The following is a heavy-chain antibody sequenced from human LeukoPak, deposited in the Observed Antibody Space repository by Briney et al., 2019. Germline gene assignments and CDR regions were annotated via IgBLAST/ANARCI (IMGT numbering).Heavy chain of an antibody. D-gene: IGHD2-2*01. CDR1: GFTLSSHA. CDR3: ARGRYCTTSSCYSYYHYYNMDV. V-gene: IGHV3-30*09. Sequence: PGGSLRLSCVASGFTLSSHAMHWVRQAPGKGLEWVAVISFDGSNKYYTGSVKGRFAISRDNSKNTLYLQMNSLRAEDTAVYYCARGRYCTTSSCYSYYHYYNMDVWGKGTTVTVSS. CDR2: ISFDGSNK. J-gene: IGHJ6*03.